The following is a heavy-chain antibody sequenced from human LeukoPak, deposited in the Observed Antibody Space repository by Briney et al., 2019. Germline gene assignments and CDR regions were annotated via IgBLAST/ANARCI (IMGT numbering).Heavy chain of an antibody. CDR2: ISISSSYT. CDR3: ARAAGGGYCSSTSCYVLEY. J-gene: IGHJ4*02. Sequence: GGCPSPSCAVSGFTFRDYYMSWTRQAPGKGLEWVSYISISSSYTNYADSVKGRFTISRDNAKNSLYLQMHSLRAEDTAVYYCARAAGGGYCSSTSCYVLEYWGQGALLAHSS. V-gene: IGHV3-11*05. CDR1: GFTFRDYY. D-gene: IGHD2-2*01.